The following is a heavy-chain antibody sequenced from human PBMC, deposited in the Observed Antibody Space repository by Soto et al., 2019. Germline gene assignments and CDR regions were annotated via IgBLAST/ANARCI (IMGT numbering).Heavy chain of an antibody. CDR2: IYWDDDK. J-gene: IGHJ4*02. CDR3: AHYFFGVTDF. Sequence: QITLKESGPTLVKPTQTLTLTCTFSGFSLSTSGVGVGWIRQPPGKALEWLALIYWDDDKRYSPSLKSRLTITTDTSKHPVALTMTNMDPMETATYYAAHYFFGVTDFWGQGTLVSGSS. V-gene: IGHV2-5*02. CDR1: GFSLSTSGVG. D-gene: IGHD2-8*01.